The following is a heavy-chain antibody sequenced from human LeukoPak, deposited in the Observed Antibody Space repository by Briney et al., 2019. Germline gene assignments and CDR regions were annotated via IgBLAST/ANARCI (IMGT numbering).Heavy chain of an antibody. J-gene: IGHJ5*02. CDR3: ARSGIAVAGLGAGVAVLNWFDP. CDR2: IYCSGST. D-gene: IGHD6-19*01. V-gene: IGHV4-59*08. Sequence: PSETLSLTCTVSGSSISSYYWSWIRQPPGKGLEWIGYIYCSGSTNYNPSLKSRVTISVDTSKNQFSLKLSSVIAADTAVYYCARSGIAVAGLGAGVAVLNWFDPWGQGTLVTVSS. CDR1: GSSISSYY.